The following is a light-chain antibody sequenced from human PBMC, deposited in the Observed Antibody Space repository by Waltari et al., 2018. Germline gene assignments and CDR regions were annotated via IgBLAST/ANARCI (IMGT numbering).Light chain of an antibody. CDR1: SRDVGGYNY. V-gene: IGLV2-14*01. CDR3: SSYTSSSTLEV. CDR2: EVS. J-gene: IGLJ3*02. Sequence: QSALPQPASVSGSPGQSIPISCTGTSRDVGGYNYVSWYQQHPGKAPKLMIYEVSNRPSGVSNRFSGSKSGNTASLTISGLQAEDEADYYCSSYTSSSTLEVFGGGTKLTVL.